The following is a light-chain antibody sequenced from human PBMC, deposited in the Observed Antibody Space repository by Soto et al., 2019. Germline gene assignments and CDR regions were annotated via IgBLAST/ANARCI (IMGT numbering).Light chain of an antibody. CDR1: QSISNW. J-gene: IGKJ5*01. CDR2: DAS. Sequence: DIQMTQSPSTLSASVGDRVIVTCRASQSISNWLAWYQQKPGKAPKLLIYDASTLEGGVPSRFRGSGSGTDFTLTISSLEPEDFAVYYCQQRSNWPITFGQGTRLEI. CDR3: QQRSNWPIT. V-gene: IGKV1-5*01.